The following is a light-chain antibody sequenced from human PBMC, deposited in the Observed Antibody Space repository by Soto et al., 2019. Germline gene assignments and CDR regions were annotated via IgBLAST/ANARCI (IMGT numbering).Light chain of an antibody. Sequence: QSVLTQPPSASGSPGQSVTISCTGTSSDVGAYNYVSWYQQHPGKVPKLIVYEVTKRPSGVPDRFSGSKSGNTASLTVSGLQADDEADYYCSSYGGSNNFGVFGTGTKLTVL. CDR1: SSDVGAYNY. V-gene: IGLV2-8*01. CDR2: EVT. J-gene: IGLJ1*01. CDR3: SSYGGSNNFGV.